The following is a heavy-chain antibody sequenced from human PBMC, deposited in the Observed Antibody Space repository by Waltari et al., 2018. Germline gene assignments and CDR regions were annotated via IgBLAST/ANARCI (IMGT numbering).Heavy chain of an antibody. Sequence: QVQLVQSGSELKKPGASVKVSCKASGYTFTSYAMNWVRQAPGQGLEWMGWVNTHTGNPPEAQGFTGRFVFSLDTSVSTAYLQISSLKAEDTAVYYCARATARITIFGVVITREDYWGQGTLVTVSS. V-gene: IGHV7-4-1*02. J-gene: IGHJ4*02. D-gene: IGHD3-3*01. CDR3: ARATARITIFGVVITREDY. CDR1: GYTFTSYA. CDR2: VNTHTGNP.